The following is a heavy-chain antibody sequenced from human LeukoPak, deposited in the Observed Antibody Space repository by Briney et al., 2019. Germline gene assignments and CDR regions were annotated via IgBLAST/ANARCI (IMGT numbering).Heavy chain of an antibody. D-gene: IGHD7-27*01. CDR3: AKGLSNWGNFDH. CDR1: GFSLSEFV. Sequence: PGGSQTLSCAASGFSLSEFVMSWARQAPGKGLEWVALTRKDISHQYYGDSVKGRFIISRDNSRNTLYLQMNSLRAEDTAVYYCAKGLSNWGNFDHWGQGSLATVSS. CDR2: TRKDISHQ. J-gene: IGHJ4*02. V-gene: IGHV3-30*02.